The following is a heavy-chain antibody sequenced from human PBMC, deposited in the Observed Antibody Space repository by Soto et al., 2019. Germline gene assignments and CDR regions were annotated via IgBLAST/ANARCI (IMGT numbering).Heavy chain of an antibody. CDR3: AADGITGTAFYYYGMDV. J-gene: IGHJ6*02. D-gene: IGHD1-20*01. V-gene: IGHV1-58*01. CDR1: GFALTSST. Sequence: SGNVSCPTAGFALTSSTLQCVRQARGQRLEWIGWIVVGSGNTNYAPKFQERVTITREMSTSTAYMELSSLRSEDTAVYYCAADGITGTAFYYYGMDVWG. CDR2: IVVGSGNT.